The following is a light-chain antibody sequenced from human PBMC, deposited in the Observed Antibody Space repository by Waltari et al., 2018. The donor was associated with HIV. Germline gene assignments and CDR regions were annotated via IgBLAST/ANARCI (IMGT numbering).Light chain of an antibody. J-gene: IGLJ3*02. Sequence: SPELTQPPSMSVSPGQTARITCSGDALPKHYAYWYQQKSGRAPVLIIFTDTYRPSGIPERFSGSTSGTTATLTISDVQAGDEADYYCQSTDTAGTVGVFGGGTKLT. CDR1: ALPKHY. CDR3: QSTDTAGTVGV. CDR2: TDT. V-gene: IGLV3-25*03.